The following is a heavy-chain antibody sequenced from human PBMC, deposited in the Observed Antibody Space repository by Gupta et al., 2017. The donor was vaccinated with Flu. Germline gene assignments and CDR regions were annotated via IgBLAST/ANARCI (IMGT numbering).Heavy chain of an antibody. V-gene: IGHV3-23*01. CDR1: GFTFTSYA. CDR3: AKDLVRQQLVTGYYGMDV. CDR2: ISGSGGST. D-gene: IGHD6-13*01. Sequence: EVQLLESGGGLVQPGGSLRLSCAASGFTFTSYAMRWVRQSPGKGLEWVSAISGSGGSTYYADSVKGRFTISRDNSKNTLYLQMSSLRAEDTAVYYCAKDLVRQQLVTGYYGMDVWGQGTTVTVSS. J-gene: IGHJ6*02.